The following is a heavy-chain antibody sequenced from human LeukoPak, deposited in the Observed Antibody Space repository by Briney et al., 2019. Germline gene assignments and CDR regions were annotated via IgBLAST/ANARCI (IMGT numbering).Heavy chain of an antibody. CDR2: ISSGGTYE. V-gene: IGHV3-30*01. J-gene: IGHJ4*02. D-gene: IGHD3-10*01. CDR3: ARDSTYYYDSGSSRPHYFDN. Sequence: SGGSLRLSCAASGFTFSNYAMHWVRQAPGKGLEWVSLISSGGTYEYYADSVKGRFTISRDNSKNTLYLQLNSLRAEDTAVYYCARDSTYYYDSGSSRPHYFDNWGQGTLVTVSS. CDR1: GFTFSNYA.